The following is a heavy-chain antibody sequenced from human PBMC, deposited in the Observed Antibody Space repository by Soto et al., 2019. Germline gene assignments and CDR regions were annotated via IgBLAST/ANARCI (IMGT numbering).Heavy chain of an antibody. CDR1: GYTFTSYG. CDR3: ARVTHDYSNRPTTYYYYYYMDV. J-gene: IGHJ6*03. CDR2: ISAYNGNT. Sequence: ASVKVSCKASGYTFTSYGISWVRQAPGQGLEWMGWISAYNGNTNYAQKLQGRVTMTTDTSKSTAYMELRSLRSDDTAVYYCARVTHDYSNRPTTYYYYYYMDVWGKGTTVTVSS. D-gene: IGHD4-4*01. V-gene: IGHV1-18*01.